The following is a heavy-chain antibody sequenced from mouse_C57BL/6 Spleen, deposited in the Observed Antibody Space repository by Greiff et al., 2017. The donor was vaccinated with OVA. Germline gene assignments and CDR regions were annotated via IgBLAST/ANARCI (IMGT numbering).Heavy chain of an antibody. J-gene: IGHJ2*01. Sequence: QVHVKQPGAELVMPGASVKLSCKASGYTFTSYWMHWVKQRPGQGLEWIGEIDPSDSYTNYNQKFKGKSTLTVDKSSSTAYMQLSSLTSEDSAVYYCARWRSSSGFFDYWGQGTTLTVSS. CDR2: IDPSDSYT. D-gene: IGHD3-1*01. CDR1: GYTFTSYW. CDR3: ARWRSSSGFFDY. V-gene: IGHV1-69*01.